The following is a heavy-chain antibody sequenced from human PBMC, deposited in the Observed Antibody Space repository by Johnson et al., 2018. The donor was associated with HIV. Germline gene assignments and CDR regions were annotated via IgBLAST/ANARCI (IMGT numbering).Heavy chain of an antibody. Sequence: QMLLVESGGGVVQPGGSLRLSCAASGFTFSSYGMHWVRQAPGKGLEWVAFIRYDGSNKYYADSVKGRFTISRDNSKNTLYLQMNSLRAEDTAGYYCAKGQWGQTWNAFDIWGQGTMVTVYS. J-gene: IGHJ3*02. CDR2: IRYDGSNK. V-gene: IGHV3-30*02. CDR3: AKGQWGQTWNAFDI. D-gene: IGHD1-26*01. CDR1: GFTFSSYG.